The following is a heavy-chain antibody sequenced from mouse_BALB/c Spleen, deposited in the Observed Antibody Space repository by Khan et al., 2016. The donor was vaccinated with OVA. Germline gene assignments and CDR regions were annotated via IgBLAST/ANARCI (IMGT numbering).Heavy chain of an antibody. J-gene: IGHJ2*01. CDR2: IYPGTDNT. V-gene: IGHV1-76*01. CDR1: GYIFTNYW. CDR3: AREEALYYFEY. D-gene: IGHD3-2*02. Sequence: QVQLKQSGAELVRPGASVKLSCKTSGYIFTNYWIHWVKQRSGQGLEWIARIYPGTDNTYYSEKLKDKATLTADKSSSTAYMQLSGLKSEDSAVYFCAREEALYYFEYWGQGTTLTVSS.